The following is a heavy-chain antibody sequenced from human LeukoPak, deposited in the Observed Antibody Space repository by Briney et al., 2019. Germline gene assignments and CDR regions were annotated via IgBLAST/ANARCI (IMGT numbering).Heavy chain of an antibody. CDR3: ARVGQQQLSDV. Sequence: PGGSLRLSCAASGFTFSSYSMNWVRQAPGKGLEWVSYISSSSSTIYYADSVKGRFTISRDNAKNSLYLQMNSLRAEDTAVYYCARVGQQQLSDVWGKGTTVTVSS. V-gene: IGHV3-48*04. D-gene: IGHD6-13*01. CDR1: GFTFSSYS. J-gene: IGHJ6*04. CDR2: ISSSSSTI.